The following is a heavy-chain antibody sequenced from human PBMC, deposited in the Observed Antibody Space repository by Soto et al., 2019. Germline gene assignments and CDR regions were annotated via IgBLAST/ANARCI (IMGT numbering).Heavy chain of an antibody. D-gene: IGHD5-18*01. Sequence: QVQLVQSGAEVREPGASVKVSCKASGYTFTNYGVSWVRQAPGQGLEWMGWIGGYKGNTNYAQKLQGRVTLTTATSTSTAYMELRSLRSDDTAVYYCAPHTLDTGMPSGYWGQGTLFTVSS. V-gene: IGHV1-18*01. CDR1: GYTFTNYG. CDR3: APHTLDTGMPSGY. J-gene: IGHJ4*02. CDR2: IGGYKGNT.